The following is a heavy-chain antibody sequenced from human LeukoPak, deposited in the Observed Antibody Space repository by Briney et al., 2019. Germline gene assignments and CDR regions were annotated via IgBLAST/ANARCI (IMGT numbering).Heavy chain of an antibody. Sequence: SETLSLTCTVSGGSISSSSYYWGWIRQPPGKGLEWIGSIYYSGSTYYNPSLKSRVTISVDTSKNQFSLRLSSVTAADTAVYYCARVFLGPVYYYYMDVWGKGTTVTVSS. J-gene: IGHJ6*03. CDR2: IYYSGST. CDR1: GGSISSSSYY. D-gene: IGHD3-16*01. V-gene: IGHV4-39*07. CDR3: ARVFLGPVYYYYMDV.